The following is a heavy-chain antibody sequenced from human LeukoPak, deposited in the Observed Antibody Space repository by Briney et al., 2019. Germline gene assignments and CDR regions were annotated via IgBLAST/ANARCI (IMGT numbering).Heavy chain of an antibody. Sequence: PSETLSLTCTVSGGSTSSSSYYWGWIRQPPGKGLEWIVSIYYSGSTYYNPSLKSRVTISVDTSKNKFSLKLSSVPAADTAVYYCARLISVVAAFDYWGQGTLVTVSS. CDR1: GGSTSSSSYY. V-gene: IGHV4-39*07. CDR2: IYYSGST. CDR3: ARLISVVAAFDY. D-gene: IGHD2-15*01. J-gene: IGHJ4*02.